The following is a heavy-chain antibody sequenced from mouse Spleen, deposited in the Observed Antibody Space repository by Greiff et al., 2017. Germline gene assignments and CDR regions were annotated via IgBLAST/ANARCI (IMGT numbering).Heavy chain of an antibody. CDR2: ISSGSSTI. CDR1: GFTFSSFG. J-gene: IGHJ4*01. V-gene: IGHV5-17*02. CDR3: ASQRPYAMDY. Sequence: EVKVEESGGGLVQPGGSRKLSCAASGFTFSSFGMHWVRQAPEKGLEWVAYISSGSSTIYYADTVKGRFTISRDNPKNTLFLQMTSLRSEDTAMYYCASQRPYAMDYWGQGTSVTVSS.